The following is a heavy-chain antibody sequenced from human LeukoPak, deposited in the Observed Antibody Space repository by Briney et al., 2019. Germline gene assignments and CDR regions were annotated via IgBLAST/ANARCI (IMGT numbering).Heavy chain of an antibody. V-gene: IGHV4-59*01. CDR2: IYYSGST. D-gene: IGHD6-6*01. CDR1: GGSISNYY. J-gene: IGHJ6*03. Sequence: SSETLSLTCTVSGGSISNYYWSWIRQPPGKGLEWIGYIYYSGSTKYNPSLKSRVTISVDTSKNQFSLRLSSVTAADTAVYYCARGWGVSARPGYMDVWGKGTTVTVSS. CDR3: ARGWGVSARPGYMDV.